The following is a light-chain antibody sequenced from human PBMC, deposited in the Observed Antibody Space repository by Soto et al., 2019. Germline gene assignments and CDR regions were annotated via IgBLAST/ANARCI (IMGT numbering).Light chain of an antibody. V-gene: IGKV3-11*01. J-gene: IGKJ5*01. Sequence: SDSTQSPSTLSFSLRERATLSCKPSPSVTNYLAWYQQKPGQAPRLLIYGAFNRATGIPARFSGSGSGTDFTPTISSLEAEDFAVYYCQQRNIWPPVTFGQGTRLEIK. CDR2: GAF. CDR1: PSVTNY. CDR3: QQRNIWPPVT.